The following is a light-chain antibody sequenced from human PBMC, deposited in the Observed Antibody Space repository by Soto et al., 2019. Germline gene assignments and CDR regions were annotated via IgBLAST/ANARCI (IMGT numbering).Light chain of an antibody. CDR1: SSDVGAYNY. CDR3: SSYTSSSTVV. J-gene: IGLJ3*02. V-gene: IGLV2-14*01. CDR2: XXX. Sequence: QSALTQPASVSGSPGQSVTISCSGSSSDVGAYNYVSWYQRHPGKAPKLMIYXXXXXXXXXXXXXSGSKSGNTASLTISGXXXXXXXXXFCSSYTSSSTVVFGGGTKLTVL.